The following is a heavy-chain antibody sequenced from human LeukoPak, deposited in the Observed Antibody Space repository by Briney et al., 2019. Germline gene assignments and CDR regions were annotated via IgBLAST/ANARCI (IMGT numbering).Heavy chain of an antibody. D-gene: IGHD2-2*01. CDR1: GFSFDDHG. V-gene: IGHV3-20*04. CDR2: INWDGGST. CDR3: ARDRGDIVVVPAAD. Sequence: PGGSLRLSCAASGFSFDDHGMAWVRQVPGKGLEWVSGINWDGGSTGYGDSVKGRFTISRDNAKNSLYLQMNSLRAEDTAVYYCARDRGDIVVVPAADWGQGTLVTVSS. J-gene: IGHJ4*02.